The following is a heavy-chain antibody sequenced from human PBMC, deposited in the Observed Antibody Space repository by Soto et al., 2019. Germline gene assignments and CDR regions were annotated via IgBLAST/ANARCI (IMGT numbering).Heavy chain of an antibody. J-gene: IGHJ4*02. Sequence: QVLLVQSGADVKKPGASVKVSCKTSGYTFTEFAINWVRQAPGQGLEWMGWMNTNTGNTGYAQKFQGRVTMTRDTSISTAYMELRRLRYEYTAVYYCARVVRFFGGHGGYGGQGTLVTVSS. CDR1: GYTFTEFA. D-gene: IGHD3-3*01. V-gene: IGHV1-8*01. CDR2: MNTNTGNT. CDR3: ARVVRFFGGHGGY.